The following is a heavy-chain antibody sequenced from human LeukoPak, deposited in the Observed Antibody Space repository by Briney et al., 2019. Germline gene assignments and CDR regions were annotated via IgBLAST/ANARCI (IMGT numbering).Heavy chain of an antibody. CDR1: GFTVSSNY. CDR3: ARDQVRGSSSSYS. J-gene: IGHJ4*02. Sequence: AGGSLRLSCAASGFTVSSNYMSWVRQAPGKGLEWVSVIYSGGSTYYADSVKGRFTISRDNSKNMLYLQMNSLRAEDTAVYYCARDQVRGSSSSYSWGQGTLVTVSS. V-gene: IGHV3-53*01. CDR2: IYSGGST. D-gene: IGHD6-6*01.